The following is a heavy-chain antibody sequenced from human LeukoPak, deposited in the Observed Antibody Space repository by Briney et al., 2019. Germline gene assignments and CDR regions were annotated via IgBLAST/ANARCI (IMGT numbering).Heavy chain of an antibody. CDR3: ASQGYSSSWYYFDY. V-gene: IGHV4-59*08. D-gene: IGHD6-13*01. J-gene: IGHJ4*02. CDR2: IYYSGGT. Sequence: SETLSLTCTVSGGSISSYYWSWIRQPPGKGLEWIGYIYYSGGTNYNPSLKSRVTISVDTSKNQFSLKLSSVTAADTAVYYCASQGYSSSWYYFDYWGQGTLVTVSS. CDR1: GGSISSYY.